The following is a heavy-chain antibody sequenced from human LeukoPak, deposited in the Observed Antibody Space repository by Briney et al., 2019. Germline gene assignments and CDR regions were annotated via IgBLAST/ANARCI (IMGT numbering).Heavy chain of an antibody. V-gene: IGHV3-23*01. Sequence: PGGSLRLSCAASGFSFSNAAVSWVRQAPGKGLEWVSTIYDRGDPTYYADSVKGRFIISRDNSKNTLYLQMNSPRAEDSAVYYCAHKTGFDYWGQGTLVSVSS. CDR1: GFSFSNAA. CDR3: AHKTGFDY. CDR2: IYDRGDPT. J-gene: IGHJ4*02.